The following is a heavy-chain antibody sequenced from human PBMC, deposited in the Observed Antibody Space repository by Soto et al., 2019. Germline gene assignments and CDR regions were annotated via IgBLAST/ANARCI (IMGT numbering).Heavy chain of an antibody. CDR3: ARQLSHICDS. D-gene: IGHD3-3*02. CDR2: IKPGTSDI. V-gene: IGHV5-51*01. Sequence: PGESLKISCTGVGYKFGSAWIGWVRQMPGKGLEWMGIIKPGTSDIRYRPSCRGHVTISADEAVSTAYLQWSSLKASDTAMYYCARQLSHICDSWGQGTLVTVSS. CDR1: GYKFGSAW. J-gene: IGHJ4*02.